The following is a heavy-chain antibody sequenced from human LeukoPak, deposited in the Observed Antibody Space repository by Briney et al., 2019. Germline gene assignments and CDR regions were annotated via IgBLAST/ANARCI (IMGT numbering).Heavy chain of an antibody. CDR1: GFTFSSYA. D-gene: IGHD4-17*01. V-gene: IGHV3-23*01. J-gene: IGHJ4*02. Sequence: PGGSLRLSCAASGFTFSSYAMSWVRQAPGKGLEWVSAISGSGGSTYYADSVKGRFTISRDNSKNTLYLQMNSLRAEDTAVYYCAKDVSAYGDYIRLDYWGQGTLVTVSS. CDR3: AKDVSAYGDYIRLDY. CDR2: ISGSGGST.